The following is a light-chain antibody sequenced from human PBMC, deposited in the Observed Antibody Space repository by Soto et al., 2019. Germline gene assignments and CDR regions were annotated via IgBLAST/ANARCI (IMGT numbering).Light chain of an antibody. J-gene: IGKJ1*01. Sequence: DIQMTQSPSTLSASVGDRVTITCRASQSISSWLAWYQQKPGKVPNLLIYKASNLESGVPSRFSGSGSGTEFTLTISSLQPDDFATYYFQQYNTYSWTFGQGTRVEIK. CDR1: QSISSW. CDR2: KAS. V-gene: IGKV1-5*03. CDR3: QQYNTYSWT.